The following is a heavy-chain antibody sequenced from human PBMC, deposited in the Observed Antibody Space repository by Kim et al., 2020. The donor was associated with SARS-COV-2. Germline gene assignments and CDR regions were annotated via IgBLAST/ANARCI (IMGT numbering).Heavy chain of an antibody. V-gene: IGHV3-33*05. J-gene: IGHJ6*02. D-gene: IGHD6-19*01. CDR2: ISYDGSNK. CDR3: SRVAGLLYYYYGMDV. CDR1: GFTFSSYG. Sequence: GGSLRLSCAASGFTFSSYGMHWVRQAPGKGLEWVAVISYDGSNKYYADSVKGRFTISRDNSKNTLYLQMNSLRAEDTAVYYCSRVAGLLYYYYGMDVWGQGTTVTVSS.